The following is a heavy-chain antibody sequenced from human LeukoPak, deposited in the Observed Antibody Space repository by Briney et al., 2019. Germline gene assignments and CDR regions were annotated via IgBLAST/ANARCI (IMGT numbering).Heavy chain of an antibody. CDR1: GGSISSGGYS. V-gene: IGHV4-30-2*01. J-gene: IGHJ3*02. D-gene: IGHD3-3*01. CDR3: ARQTTIFGVKRDAFDI. CDR2: IYHSGST. Sequence: SQTLSLTCAVSGGSISSGGYSWSWIRQPPGKGLEWIGYIYHSGSTYYNPSLKSRVTISVDRSKNQFSLKLSSVTAADTAVYYCARQTTIFGVKRDAFDIWGQGTMVTVSS.